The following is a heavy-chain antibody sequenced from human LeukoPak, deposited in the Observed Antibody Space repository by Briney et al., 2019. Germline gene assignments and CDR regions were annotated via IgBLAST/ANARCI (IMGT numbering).Heavy chain of an antibody. CDR3: ARQTRDGSGSRGYSFDF. D-gene: IGHD3-10*01. CDR2: IYPGDSDT. Sequence: GESLKISCKGSGYSFSSYWIGWVRQMPGKGLEWMRIIYPGDSDTRYSPSFQGQVTISADKSISTAYLQWSSLKASDTAMYYCARQTRDGSGSRGYSFDFWGQGTLVTVSS. CDR1: GYSFSSYW. J-gene: IGHJ4*02. V-gene: IGHV5-51*01.